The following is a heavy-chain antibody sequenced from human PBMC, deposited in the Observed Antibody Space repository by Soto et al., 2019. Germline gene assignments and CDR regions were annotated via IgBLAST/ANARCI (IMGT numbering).Heavy chain of an antibody. J-gene: IGHJ6*02. CDR3: ARDFQYDFWSGYFFAMDV. CDR2: ISYDGSNK. Sequence: QVQLVESGGGVVQPGRSLRLSCAASGFTFSSYAMHWVRQAPGKGLEWVAVISYDGSNKYYADSVKGRFTISRDNSKNTLYLQMNSLRAEDTAVYYCARDFQYDFWSGYFFAMDVWGQGTTVTVSS. V-gene: IGHV3-30-3*01. D-gene: IGHD3-3*01. CDR1: GFTFSSYA.